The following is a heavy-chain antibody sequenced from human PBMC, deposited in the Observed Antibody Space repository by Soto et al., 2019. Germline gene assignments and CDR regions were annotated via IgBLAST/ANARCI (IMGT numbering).Heavy chain of an antibody. CDR2: IIPILGIA. CDR1: GGTFSSYT. V-gene: IGHV1-69*04. D-gene: IGHD4-17*01. J-gene: IGHJ4*02. Sequence: SVKVSCKASGGTFSSYTISWVRQAPGQGLEWMGRIIPILGIANYAQKFQGRVTITADKSTSTAYMELSSLRSEDTAVYYCARDYDYGDYKQDYWGQGTLVTVSS. CDR3: ARDYDYGDYKQDY.